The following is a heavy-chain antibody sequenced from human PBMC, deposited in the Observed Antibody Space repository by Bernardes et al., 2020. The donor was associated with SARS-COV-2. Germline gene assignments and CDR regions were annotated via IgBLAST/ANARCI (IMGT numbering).Heavy chain of an antibody. V-gene: IGHV3-48*01. Sequence: GGSLRLSCAASGFTFSSYSMNWVRQAPGKGLEWVSYISSSSSTIYYADSVKGRFTISRDNAKNSLYLQMNSLRAEDTAVYYCARSSPDYSGRGAFDIWGQGTMVTVSS. J-gene: IGHJ3*02. CDR1: GFTFSSYS. D-gene: IGHD4-4*01. CDR3: ARSSPDYSGRGAFDI. CDR2: ISSSSSTI.